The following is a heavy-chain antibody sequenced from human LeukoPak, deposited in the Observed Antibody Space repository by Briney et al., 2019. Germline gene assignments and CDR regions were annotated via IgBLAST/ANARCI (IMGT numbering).Heavy chain of an antibody. Sequence: GGSLRLSCAASGFTFSSYGMHWVRQAPGKGLEWVAFIRYDGSNKYYADSVKGRFTISRDNSKNTLYLQMNSLRAADTAVYYCARLSRRMHLLPGRGSRADHYYYYMDVWGKGTTVTVSS. CDR1: GFTFSSYG. CDR3: ARLSRRMHLLPGRGSRADHYYYYMDV. CDR2: IRYDGSNK. D-gene: IGHD2/OR15-2a*01. V-gene: IGHV3-30*02. J-gene: IGHJ6*03.